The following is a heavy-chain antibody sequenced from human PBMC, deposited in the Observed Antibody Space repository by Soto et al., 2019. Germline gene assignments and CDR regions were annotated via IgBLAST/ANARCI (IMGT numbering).Heavy chain of an antibody. CDR2: IIYDGSTK. Sequence: QVQLVESGGGVVQPGRSLRLSCAASGFTFSSYGMHWVRQAPGKGLEWLAVIIYDGSTKYYADSVKGRFTISRDNSKSTLYLQINSLRAEDTAVYYCAKDRMGAGVRGYFDYWGQGTLVTVSS. CDR3: AKDRMGAGVRGYFDY. D-gene: IGHD3-10*01. J-gene: IGHJ4*02. CDR1: GFTFSSYG. V-gene: IGHV3-30*18.